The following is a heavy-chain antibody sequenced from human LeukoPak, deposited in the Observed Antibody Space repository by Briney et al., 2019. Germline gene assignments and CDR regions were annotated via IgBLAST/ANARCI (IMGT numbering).Heavy chain of an antibody. V-gene: IGHV3-7*01. CDR1: GFTFSIYW. D-gene: IGHD2-15*01. CDR3: ARWDAYCSGGRCYSGDFAFDI. Sequence: PGGSLRLSCAASGFTFSIYWMSWVPQAPGKGLEWVASMKGDGSVKHFLDSVEGRFTISRDNAKNSLYLQMNSLRAEDTAVYYCARWDAYCSGGRCYSGDFAFDIWGQGTMVTVSS. J-gene: IGHJ3*02. CDR2: MKGDGSVK.